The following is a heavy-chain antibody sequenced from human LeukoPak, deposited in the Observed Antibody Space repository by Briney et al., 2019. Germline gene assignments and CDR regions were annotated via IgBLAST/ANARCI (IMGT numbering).Heavy chain of an antibody. CDR2: ISYDGSNK. V-gene: IGHV3-30-3*01. Sequence: PGRSLRLSCAASGFTFSSYAMHWVRQAPGKGLEWVAVISYDGSNKYYADSVKGRFTISRDNSKNTLYLQMNSLRAEDTAVYYCARDRGGVVPADVIDYWGQGTLVTVSS. CDR3: ARDRGGVVPADVIDY. CDR1: GFTFSSYA. D-gene: IGHD2-2*01. J-gene: IGHJ4*02.